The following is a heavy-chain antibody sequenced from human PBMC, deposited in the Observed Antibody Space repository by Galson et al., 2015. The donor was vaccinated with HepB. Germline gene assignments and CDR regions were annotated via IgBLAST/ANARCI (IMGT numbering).Heavy chain of an antibody. CDR2: INPNSGGT. J-gene: IGHJ4*02. V-gene: IGHV1-2*02. CDR3: ARSWRDRRDGFFDY. D-gene: IGHD5-24*01. Sequence: SVKVSCKASGYIFTGYYMHWVRQAPGQGLEWMGWINPNSGGTNYAQKFQGRVTMIRDTSISTAYMELSRLRSDDTAVYYCARSWRDRRDGFFDYWGQGTLVTVSS. CDR1: GYIFTGYY.